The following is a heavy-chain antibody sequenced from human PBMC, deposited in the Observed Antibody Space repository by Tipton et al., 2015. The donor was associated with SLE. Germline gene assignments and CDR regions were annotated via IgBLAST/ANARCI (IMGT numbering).Heavy chain of an antibody. J-gene: IGHJ6*03. V-gene: IGHV3-15*05. CDR2: IKGKNEGGAT. CDR1: GINFSYAW. CDR3: ARARSEDDFWRDYVYYYFYMDV. Sequence: GSLRLSCAVSGINFSYAWMSWVRQAPGKGLEWVGRIKGKNEGGATDYAATVSGRFTISQDTSKNLFSLKLTSVTAADTAVYFCARARSEDDFWRDYVYYYFYMDVWGRGTTVTVSS. D-gene: IGHD3-3*01.